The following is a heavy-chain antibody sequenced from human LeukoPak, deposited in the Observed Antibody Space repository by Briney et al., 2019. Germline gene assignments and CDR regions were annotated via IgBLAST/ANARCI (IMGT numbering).Heavy chain of an antibody. V-gene: IGHV4-61*08. D-gene: IGHD6-13*01. CDR2: IYHSGST. Sequence: SETLSLTCTVSGASVSSSGYYWSWIRQPPGKGLERIGYIYHSGSTNYNPSLKSRVTISVDTSKNQFSLKLTSMTAADTAVYYCGRESIAATGTSVFFDYWGQGTLVTVSS. J-gene: IGHJ4*02. CDR1: GASVSSSGYY. CDR3: GRESIAATGTSVFFDY.